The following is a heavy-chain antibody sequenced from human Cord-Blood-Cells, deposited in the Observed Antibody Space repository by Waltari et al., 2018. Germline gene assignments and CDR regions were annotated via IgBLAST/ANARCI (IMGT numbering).Heavy chain of an antibody. CDR1: GFTFSNAW. CDR3: TTDGLITGIFG. CDR2: IKRKTDGGTT. D-gene: IGHD1-20*01. V-gene: IGHV3-15*01. J-gene: IGHJ4*02. Sequence: EVQLVESGGGLVKPGGSLRLSCAASGFTFSNAWMSWVRQAPGKGLEWVGRIKRKTDGGTTDYAAPVKGRFTISRDDSKNTLYLQMNSLKTEDTAVYYCTTDGLITGIFGWGQGTLVTVSS.